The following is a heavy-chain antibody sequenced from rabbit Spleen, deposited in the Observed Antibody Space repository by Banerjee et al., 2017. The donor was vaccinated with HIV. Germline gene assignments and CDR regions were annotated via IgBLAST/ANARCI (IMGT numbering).Heavy chain of an antibody. D-gene: IGHD1-1*01. CDR2: IDSGSSGFT. V-gene: IGHV1S40*01. Sequence: QSLEESGGDLVKPGASLTLTCTASGFSFSGSSYMCWVRQAPGKGLEWIACIDSGSSGFTYFASWAKGRFTISKTSSTTVTLQMTSLTAADTATYFCARNYVNAFDPWGPGTLVTVS. J-gene: IGHJ2*01. CDR1: GFSFSGSSY. CDR3: ARNYVNAFDP.